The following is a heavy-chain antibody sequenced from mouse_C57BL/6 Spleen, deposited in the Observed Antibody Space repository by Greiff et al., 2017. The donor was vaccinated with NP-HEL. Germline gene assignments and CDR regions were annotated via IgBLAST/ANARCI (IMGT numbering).Heavy chain of an antibody. CDR2: IDPENGDT. CDR3: TKAYYSNYGFAY. J-gene: IGHJ3*01. V-gene: IGHV14-4*01. CDR1: GFNIKDDY. D-gene: IGHD2-5*01. Sequence: QLQQSGAELVRPGASVKLSCTASGFNIKDDYMHWVKQRPEQGLEWIGWIDPENGDTEYASKFQGKATITADTSSNTAYLQLSSLTSEDTAVYYCTKAYYSNYGFAYWGQGTLVTVSA.